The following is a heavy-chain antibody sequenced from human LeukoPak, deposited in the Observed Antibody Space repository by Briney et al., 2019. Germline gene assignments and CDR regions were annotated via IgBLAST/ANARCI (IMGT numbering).Heavy chain of an antibody. CDR3: ANTPHLYCSGGSCPEGAAFDI. Sequence: GASLQISCKGSGYSFTSYWIGWVRQMPGKGLEWMGIIYPGDSDTRYSPSFQGQVTISADKSISTAYLQWSSLKASDTAMYYCANTPHLYCSGGSCPEGAAFDIWGQGTMVTVSS. J-gene: IGHJ3*02. CDR1: GYSFTSYW. V-gene: IGHV5-51*01. D-gene: IGHD2-15*01. CDR2: IYPGDSDT.